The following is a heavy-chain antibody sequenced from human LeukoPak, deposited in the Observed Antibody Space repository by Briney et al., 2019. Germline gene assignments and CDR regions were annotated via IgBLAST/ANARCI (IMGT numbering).Heavy chain of an antibody. D-gene: IGHD2-2*01. CDR1: GFTFSSYA. J-gene: IGHJ6*02. V-gene: IGHV3-23*01. CDR2: ISGSGGST. Sequence: GGSLRLSCAASGFTFSSYAMSWVRQAPGKGPEWVSAISGSGGSTYYADSVKGRFTISRDNSKNTLYLQMNSLRAEDTAVYYCAKDLSSTSLRYYYYYYGMDVWGQGTTVTVSS. CDR3: AKDLSSTSLRYYYYYYGMDV.